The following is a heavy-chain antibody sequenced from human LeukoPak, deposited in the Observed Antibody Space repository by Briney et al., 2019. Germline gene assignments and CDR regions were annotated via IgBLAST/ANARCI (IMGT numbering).Heavy chain of an antibody. D-gene: IGHD6-19*01. CDR3: ARGGILVPGIAVASYFDY. V-gene: IGHV4-30-2*06. CDR2: INHSGST. J-gene: IGHJ4*02. Sequence: SETLSLTSSVSGGSISSGPYFWSWIRQSPEQGLEWIGEINHSGSTRYNPSLKSRVTISVDTSKNQFSLKLNSVTAADTAVYYCARGGILVPGIAVASYFDYWGQRTLATVSS. CDR1: GGSISSGPYF.